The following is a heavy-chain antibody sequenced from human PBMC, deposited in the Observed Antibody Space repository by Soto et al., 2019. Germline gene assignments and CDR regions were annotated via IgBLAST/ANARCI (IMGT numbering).Heavy chain of an antibody. CDR2: INPSRGSI. CDR3: TRDSAFYDILTGYPPSYYFDY. CDR1: GYSFTSYY. J-gene: IGHJ4*02. V-gene: IGHV1-46*01. Sequence: QVQLVQSGAEGKKPGASVRVSCKASGYSFTSYYMHWVRQAPGQGLEWMGIINPSRGSITYAQKFKGRVTMTRDTSTRTVYMELSSLRSEDTAVYYCTRDSAFYDILTGYPPSYYFDYWGQGTLVTVSS. D-gene: IGHD3-9*01.